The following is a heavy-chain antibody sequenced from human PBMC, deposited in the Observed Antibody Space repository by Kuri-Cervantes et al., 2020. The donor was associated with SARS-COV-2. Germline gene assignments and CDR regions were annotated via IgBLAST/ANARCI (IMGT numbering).Heavy chain of an antibody. CDR2: ISDSGDSA. D-gene: IGHD3-16*02. V-gene: IGHV3-23*01. CDR3: ARDFDYVWGSYLDY. J-gene: IGHJ4*02. Sequence: GESLKISCTASGFAFNLYAISWVRQGPGKGLEWVSTISDSGDSAYYADSVKGRFTISRDNSKDTLYLQMNSLRAEDTAVYYCARDFDYVWGSYLDYWGQGTLVTVSS. CDR1: GFAFNLYA.